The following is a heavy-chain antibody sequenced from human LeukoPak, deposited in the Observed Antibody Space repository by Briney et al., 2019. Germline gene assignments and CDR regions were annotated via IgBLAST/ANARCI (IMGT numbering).Heavy chain of an antibody. D-gene: IGHD6-6*01. CDR2: IYHSGST. CDR3: ARDGSIAAHSFDY. V-gene: IGHV4-38-2*02. CDR1: DGSFSGYY. Sequence: KPSETLSLTCNVYDGSFSGYYWGWIRQPPGKGLEWIGSIYHSGSTYYNPSLKSRVTISVDTSKNQFSLKLSSVTAADTAVYYCARDGSIAAHSFDYWGQGTLVTVSS. J-gene: IGHJ4*02.